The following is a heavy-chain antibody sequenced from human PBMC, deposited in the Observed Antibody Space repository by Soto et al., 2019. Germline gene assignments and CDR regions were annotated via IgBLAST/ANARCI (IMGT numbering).Heavy chain of an antibody. CDR3: GRISSHGDYAY. CDR1: GYTFASYA. Sequence: ASVKVSCKASGYTFASYAISWMRQAPGQGLEWMGWISAYNGNTNYAQKLQGRVTMTTDTSTSTAYMELRSLRSDDTAVYYCGRISSHGDYAYWGQGTLVTVSS. D-gene: IGHD4-17*01. CDR2: ISAYNGNT. V-gene: IGHV1-18*01. J-gene: IGHJ4*02.